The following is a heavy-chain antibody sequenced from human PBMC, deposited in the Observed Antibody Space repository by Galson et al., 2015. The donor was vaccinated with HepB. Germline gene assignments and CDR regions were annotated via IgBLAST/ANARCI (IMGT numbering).Heavy chain of an antibody. Sequence: SLRLSCAASGFTFSNFAMTWVRQAPGKGLEWVSAIGGGGTSAYYADSVKGRITISRDNFRDTVFLQIDSLRAEDTAMYYCAKGGWGTVLDYWGQGTLVTVSS. V-gene: IGHV3-23*01. D-gene: IGHD1-14*01. CDR1: GFTFSNFA. CDR3: AKGGWGTVLDY. J-gene: IGHJ4*02. CDR2: IGGGGTSA.